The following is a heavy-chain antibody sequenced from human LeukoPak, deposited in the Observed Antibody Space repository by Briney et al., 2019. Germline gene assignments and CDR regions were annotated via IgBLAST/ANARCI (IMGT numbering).Heavy chain of an antibody. D-gene: IGHD2-2*01. CDR2: ISAYNGNT. J-gene: IGHJ5*02. V-gene: IGHV1-18*01. CDR3: ARDGERYCSSTSCRNWFDP. CDR1: GYTFTSYG. Sequence: ASVKVSCKASGYTFTSYGISWVRQAPGQGLEWMGWISAYNGNTNYAQKLQGRVTMTTDTSTSTAYMELRSLRSDDTAVYYCARDGERYCSSTSCRNWFDPWGQGTLVTVSS.